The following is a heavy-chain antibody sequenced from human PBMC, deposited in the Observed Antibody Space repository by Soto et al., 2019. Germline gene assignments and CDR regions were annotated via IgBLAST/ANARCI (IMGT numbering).Heavy chain of an antibody. J-gene: IGHJ4*02. CDR3: ARGGAIRFLESLYDY. V-gene: IGHV1-69*05. Sequence: GASVKVSCKASGGTFSSYAISWVRQAPGQGLEWMGGIIPIFGTANYAQKFQGRVTMTRDTSTSTVYMELSSLRSEDTAVYYCARGGAIRFLESLYDYWGQGTLVPVSS. CDR1: GGTFSSYA. CDR2: IIPIFGTA. D-gene: IGHD3-3*01.